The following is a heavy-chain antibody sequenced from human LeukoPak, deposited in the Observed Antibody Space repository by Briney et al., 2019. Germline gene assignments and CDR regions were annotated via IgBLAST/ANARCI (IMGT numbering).Heavy chain of an antibody. J-gene: IGHJ2*01. CDR3: TRGHLAYWSFDL. Sequence: SQTLSLTCDISGDSVSSNRAAWNWIRQSPSRGLEWLGRTYYRSKWYNDYAVSVKSRISINPDTFKNQFSLQLNSVTPEDTGVYYCTRGHLAYWSFDLWAVAPWSLSPQ. V-gene: IGHV6-1*01. CDR1: GDSVSSNRAA. CDR2: TYYRSKWYN.